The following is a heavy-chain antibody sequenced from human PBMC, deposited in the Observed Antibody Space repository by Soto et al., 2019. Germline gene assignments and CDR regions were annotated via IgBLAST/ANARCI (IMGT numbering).Heavy chain of an antibody. V-gene: IGHV4-34*01. CDR1: GGSFSGYY. CDR2: INHSGST. D-gene: IGHD3-10*01. J-gene: IGHJ6*02. Sequence: SETLSLTCAVYGGSFSGYYWSWIRQPPGKGLEWIGEINHSGSTNYNPSLKSRVTISVDTSKNQFSLKLSSVTAADTAVYYCASHQWFGEEGFYGMDVWGQGTTVTVSS. CDR3: ASHQWFGEEGFYGMDV.